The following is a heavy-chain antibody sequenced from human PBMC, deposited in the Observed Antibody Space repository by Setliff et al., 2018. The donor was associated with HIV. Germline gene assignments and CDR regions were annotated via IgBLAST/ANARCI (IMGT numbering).Heavy chain of an antibody. V-gene: IGHV5-51*01. CDR2: IYPGASDI. J-gene: IGHJ4*02. CDR1: GYRFTSYW. CDR3: ARHSLSPSITMIVQ. Sequence: GESLKISCEGSGYRFTSYWIAWVRQMPGKGLECMGIIYPGASDIRYSPSFQGQVTISADKSVSTAYLQWSSLKASDTAMYYCARHSLSPSITMIVQWGQGTLVTVSS. D-gene: IGHD3-22*01.